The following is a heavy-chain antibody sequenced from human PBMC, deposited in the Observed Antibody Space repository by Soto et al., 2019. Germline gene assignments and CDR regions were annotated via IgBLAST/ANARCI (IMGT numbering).Heavy chain of an antibody. CDR1: GGTFSSYA. CDR2: IIPIFGTA. Sequence: SVKVSCKASGGTFSSYAISWVRQAPGQGLEWMGGIIPIFGTANYAQKFQGRVTITADESTSTAYMELSSLRSEDTAVYYCARSSGYYFLPDYWGRGTLVTVSS. CDR3: ARSSGYYFLPDY. D-gene: IGHD3-3*01. V-gene: IGHV1-69*13. J-gene: IGHJ4*02.